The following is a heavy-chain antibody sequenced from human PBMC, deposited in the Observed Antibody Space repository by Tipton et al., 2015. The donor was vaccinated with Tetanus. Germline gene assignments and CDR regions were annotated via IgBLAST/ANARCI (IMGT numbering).Heavy chain of an antibody. J-gene: IGHJ4*02. D-gene: IGHD2-21*02. CDR2: LYADVDVA. Sequence: SLRLSCVASGFTLTNYAMSWVRQAPGKGLEWVSVLYADVDVAYYADSVRGRFIISRDKSENTLYLQMNSLRAEDTAVYYCASDHGDSKILHWGQGTLVTVSS. V-gene: IGHV3-23*03. CDR1: GFTLTNYA. CDR3: ASDHGDSKILH.